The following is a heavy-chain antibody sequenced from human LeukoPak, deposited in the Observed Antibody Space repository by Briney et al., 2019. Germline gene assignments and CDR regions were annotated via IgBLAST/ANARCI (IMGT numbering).Heavy chain of an antibody. CDR3: ARATPTFYGEINWFDP. D-gene: IGHD4-17*01. CDR1: GGSINSSSYY. J-gene: IGHJ5*02. Sequence: SETLSLTCTVSGGSINSSSYYWGWIRQPPGKGLEWIGSIYYSGSTYYNPSLKSRVTISVDRSKNQFSLKLSSVTAADTAVYYCARATPTFYGEINWFDPWGQGTLVTVSS. V-gene: IGHV4-39*07. CDR2: IYYSGST.